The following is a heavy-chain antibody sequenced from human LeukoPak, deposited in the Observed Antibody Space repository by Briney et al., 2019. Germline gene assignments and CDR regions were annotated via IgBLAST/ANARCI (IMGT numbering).Heavy chain of an antibody. CDR3: AREQDEYGDYDWFDP. CDR2: IFSDGKT. D-gene: IGHD4-17*01. V-gene: IGHV4-38-2*02. J-gene: IGHJ5*02. Sequence: SETLSLTCNVSGYSISSGYFWGWVRQPPGKGLEWIGSIFSDGKTYYNPPLKSRVTMSVDTSKNQFSLRLNSVTAADTAVYYCAREQDEYGDYDWFDPWGQGTLVTVSS. CDR1: GYSISSGYF.